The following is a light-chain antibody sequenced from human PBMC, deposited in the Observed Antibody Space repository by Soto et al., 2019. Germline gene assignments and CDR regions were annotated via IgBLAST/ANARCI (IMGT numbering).Light chain of an antibody. V-gene: IGKV3-20*01. J-gene: IGKJ1*01. Sequence: ESVLTQSPGILSLSPGERATLSCRASQSLTSSYLAWYQLKPGQAPRLLIYAASRRATGIPDRFSGSGSGTDFTLIISRLEPEDSAVYYCQYYDTSPAWTFRQGTRVEIK. CDR1: QSLTSSY. CDR2: AAS. CDR3: QYYDTSPAWT.